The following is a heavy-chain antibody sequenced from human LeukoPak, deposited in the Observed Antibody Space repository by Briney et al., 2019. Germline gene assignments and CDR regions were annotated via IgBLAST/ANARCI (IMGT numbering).Heavy chain of an antibody. V-gene: IGHV4-59*12. J-gene: IGHJ4*02. CDR2: IYYSGST. CDR3: ARTSYYYDSSGYYYSQDFDY. CDR1: GGSISSYY. Sequence: TSETLSLTCTVSGGSISSYYWSWIRQPPGKGLEWIGYIYYSGSTNYNPSLKSRVTMSVDTSKNQFSLKLSSVTAADTAVYYCARTSYYYDSSGYYYSQDFDYWGQGTLVTVSS. D-gene: IGHD3-22*01.